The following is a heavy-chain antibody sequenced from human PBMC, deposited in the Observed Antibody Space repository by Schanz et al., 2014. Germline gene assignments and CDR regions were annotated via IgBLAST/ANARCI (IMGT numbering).Heavy chain of an antibody. CDR1: GFTFSSYG. Sequence: QVQLVESGGGVVQPGRSLRLSCAASGFTFSSYGMHWVRQAPGKGLEWVAAMSYDGSIKYYGDSVKGRFTISRDNSKNTLYLHMSTLRSEDTAVYYCAKDSTRIDIVLVPTAIDYWGQGTLDTVSS. D-gene: IGHD2-2*01. CDR3: AKDSTRIDIVLVPTAIDY. J-gene: IGHJ4*02. V-gene: IGHV3-30*18. CDR2: MSYDGSIK.